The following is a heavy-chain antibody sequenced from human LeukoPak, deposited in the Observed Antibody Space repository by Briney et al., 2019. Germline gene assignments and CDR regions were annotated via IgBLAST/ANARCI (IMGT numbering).Heavy chain of an antibody. V-gene: IGHV3-21*01. CDR2: IITVSSYT. CDR1: GFTLTEYI. CDR3: ARPGSRRDSYYYYDMDV. Sequence: GGSLRLSRALSGFTLTEYIMSCVRQAPGKGLEWFASIITVSSYTFYGDSVKGRFTISRDNAKISLYLQMNSLRAEDTAVYYCARPGSRRDSYYYYDMDVWGKGTTVSVSS. D-gene: IGHD1-1*01. J-gene: IGHJ6*03.